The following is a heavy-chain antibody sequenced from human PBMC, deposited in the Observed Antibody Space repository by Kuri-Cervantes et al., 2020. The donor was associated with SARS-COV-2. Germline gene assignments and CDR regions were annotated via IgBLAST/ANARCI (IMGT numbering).Heavy chain of an antibody. V-gene: IGHV1-2*02. CDR1: GYTFTGYY. CDR2: INPNSGGT. J-gene: IGHJ5*02. CDR3: ARRVVVVPAAIAGWFDP. D-gene: IGHD2-2*01. Sequence: ASVKVSCKASGYTFTGYYMHWVRQAPGQGLEWMGWINPNSGGTNYAQKFQGRVTMTRDTSISTAYMELSRLRSDDTAVYYCARRVVVVPAAIAGWFDPWGQGTLVTVSS.